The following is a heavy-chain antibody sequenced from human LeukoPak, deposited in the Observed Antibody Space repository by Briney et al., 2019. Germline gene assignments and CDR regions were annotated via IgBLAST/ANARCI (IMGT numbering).Heavy chain of an antibody. Sequence: PGGSLRLSCVASGFNFDIFAMSWVRQFPGGGLEWVSSLGRSGGSKNYADSVKGRFTISRDNSKNTLFLQMSSLRAEDSATYYCAKGEMATSTWGRGTLVTVSS. CDR2: LGRSGGSK. D-gene: IGHD5-24*01. V-gene: IGHV3-23*01. J-gene: IGHJ4*02. CDR1: GFNFDIFA. CDR3: AKGEMATST.